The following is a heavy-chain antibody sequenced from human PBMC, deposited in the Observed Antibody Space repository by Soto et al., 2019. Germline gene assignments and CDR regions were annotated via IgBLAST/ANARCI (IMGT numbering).Heavy chain of an antibody. CDR2: ISAYNGNT. Sequence: EASVKVSCKASGYTFTSYGISWVRQAPGQGLEWMGWISAYNGNTNYAQKLQGRVTMTTDTSTSTAYMELRSLRSDDTAVYYCAREMERNYDILTGYYAPKYYYYGMDVWGQGTTVTVSS. V-gene: IGHV1-18*01. CDR3: AREMERNYDILTGYYAPKYYYYGMDV. J-gene: IGHJ6*02. D-gene: IGHD3-9*01. CDR1: GYTFTSYG.